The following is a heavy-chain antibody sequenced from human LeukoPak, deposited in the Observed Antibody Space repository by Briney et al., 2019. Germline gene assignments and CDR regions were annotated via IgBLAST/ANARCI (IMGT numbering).Heavy chain of an antibody. CDR2: ISSSSSYI. CDR3: AREYGNYGMDV. V-gene: IGHV3-21*01. CDR1: GFTFSSYW. D-gene: IGHD1-14*01. Sequence: PGGSLRLSCAASGFTFSSYWMHWVRQAPGKGLVWVSSISSSSSYIYYADSVKGRFTISRDNAKNSLYLQMNSLRAEDTAVYYCAREYGNYGMDVWGQGTTVTVSS. J-gene: IGHJ6*02.